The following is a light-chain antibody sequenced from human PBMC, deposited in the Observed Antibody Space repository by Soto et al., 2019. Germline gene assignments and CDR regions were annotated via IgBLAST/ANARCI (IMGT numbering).Light chain of an antibody. V-gene: IGKV3-20*01. CDR2: GAS. CDR1: QSVSNNY. Sequence: EIVLTQSPGTLSLSPGERATLSCRASQSVSNNYLAWYQQKPGQAPRRLIYGASKTATGIPDRFSGSGSATDFTLTISRLEPEDFAVYFCQQSGTSPLTFGGGTKVDIK. CDR3: QQSGTSPLT. J-gene: IGKJ4*01.